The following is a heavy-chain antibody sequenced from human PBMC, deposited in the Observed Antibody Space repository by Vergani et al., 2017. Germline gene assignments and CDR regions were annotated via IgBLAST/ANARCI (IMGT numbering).Heavy chain of an antibody. J-gene: IGHJ6*03. CDR1: GFTFSSYS. CDR3: ASTNDXHYGDYRYYYYYYYMDV. V-gene: IGHV3-21*01. D-gene: IGHD4-17*01. Sequence: EVQLVESGGGLVKPGGSLRLSCAASGFTFSSYSMNWVRQAPGKGLEWVSSISSSSSYIYYADSVKGRFTISRDNAKNSLYLQMNSLRAEDTAVYYCASTNDXHYGDYRYYYYYYYMDVWGKGTTVTVSS. CDR2: ISSSSSYI.